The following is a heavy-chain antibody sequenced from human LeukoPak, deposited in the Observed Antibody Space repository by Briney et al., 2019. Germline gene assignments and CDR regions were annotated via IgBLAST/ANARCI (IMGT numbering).Heavy chain of an antibody. CDR3: ASPQYYDFWSGYYFSGGMDV. D-gene: IGHD3-3*01. CDR1: GFTFSSYS. V-gene: IGHV3-21*01. J-gene: IGHJ6*02. Sequence: GGSLRLSCAASGFTFSSYSMNWVRQAPGKGLEWVSSISSSSSYIYYADSVKGRFTISRDNAKNSLYLQMNSLRAEDTAVYYCASPQYYDFWSGYYFSGGMDVWGQGTTVTVSS. CDR2: ISSSSSYI.